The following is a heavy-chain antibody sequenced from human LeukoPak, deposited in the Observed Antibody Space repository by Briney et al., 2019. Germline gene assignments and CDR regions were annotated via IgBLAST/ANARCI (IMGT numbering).Heavy chain of an antibody. CDR2: IYTSGST. V-gene: IGHV4-4*09. J-gene: IGHJ3*02. CDR1: GGSISSYY. Sequence: SKTLSLTCTVSGGSISSYYWSWIRQPPGKGLEWIGYIYTSGSTNYNPSLKSRVTISVDTSKNQFSLKLSSVTAADTAVYYCARLRLGAFDIWGQGTMVTVSS. D-gene: IGHD3-16*01. CDR3: ARLRLGAFDI.